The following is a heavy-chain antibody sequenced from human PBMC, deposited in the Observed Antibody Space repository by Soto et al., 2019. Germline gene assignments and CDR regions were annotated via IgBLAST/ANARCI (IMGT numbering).Heavy chain of an antibody. J-gene: IGHJ6*03. D-gene: IGHD3-22*01. Sequence: GGSLRLSCAASGFTVSSKYMTWVRQAPGKGLEWVSLIQSGGTTYYADSVKGRFTISRDTSENTLHLQMDSLRVEDTAVYYCARDDVLFDGSGCHGTPMYVSGKGTAVTVS. CDR1: GFTVSSKY. CDR3: ARDDVLFDGSGCHGTPMYV. V-gene: IGHV3-66*01. CDR2: IQSGGTT.